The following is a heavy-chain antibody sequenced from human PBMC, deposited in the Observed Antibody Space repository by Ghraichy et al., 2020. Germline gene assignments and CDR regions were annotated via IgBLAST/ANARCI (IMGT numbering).Heavy chain of an antibody. V-gene: IGHV4-34*01. J-gene: IGHJ6*02. CDR1: GGSFSGYY. Sequence: SETLSLTCAVYGGSFSGYYWSWIRQPPGKGLEWIGEINHSGSTNYNPSLKSRVTISVDTSKNQFSLKLSSVTAADTAVYYCARGTPVYDVWSGYSNQPTSYGMDVWGQGTTVTVSS. D-gene: IGHD3-3*01. CDR3: ARGTPVYDVWSGYSNQPTSYGMDV. CDR2: INHSGST.